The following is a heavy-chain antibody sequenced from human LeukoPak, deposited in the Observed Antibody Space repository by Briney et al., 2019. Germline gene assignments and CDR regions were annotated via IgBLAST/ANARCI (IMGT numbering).Heavy chain of an antibody. CDR2: IRSKAYGGTT. CDR3: ISLEYSSSSSPSFGEYFQH. V-gene: IGHV3-49*04. CDR1: GFTFGDYA. J-gene: IGHJ1*01. Sequence: GGSLRLSCTASGFTFGDYAMSWVRQAPGKGLEWVGFIRSKAYGGTTEYAASVKDRFTISRDDSKSIADLQMNSLKTEDTAVYYCISLEYSSSSSPSFGEYFQHWGQGTLVTVSS. D-gene: IGHD6-6*01.